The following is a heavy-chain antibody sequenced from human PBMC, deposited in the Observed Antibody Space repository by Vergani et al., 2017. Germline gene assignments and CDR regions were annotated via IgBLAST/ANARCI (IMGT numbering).Heavy chain of an antibody. CDR2: IHHSGDT. CDR1: DSSIMTNPY. J-gene: IGHJ6*02. Sequence: QVQLQESGPGLVKPSETLTLTCDVSDSSIMTNPYWGWFRQSPGKGLEWVVCIHHSGDTHYNSSLKSRVSISIVSSSKFSLSLTSVTAADTAIYCCARHRGSGGFFPSSYFYGMDVWGHGTTVTVSS. V-gene: IGHV4-38-2*01. CDR3: ARHRGSGGFFPSSYFYGMDV. D-gene: IGHD3-10*01.